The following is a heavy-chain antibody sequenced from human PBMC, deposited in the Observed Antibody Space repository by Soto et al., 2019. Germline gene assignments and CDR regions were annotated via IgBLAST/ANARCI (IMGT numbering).Heavy chain of an antibody. Sequence: PSETLSLTCTVSGGSISSGAYSWSWIRLPPGKRLEWIGYIYHRGTSHYNPSLKSRVTMSVDRSKNQFSLNLRSVTAADTAVYYCARTLDYGGSAGTNYFDYWGQGTRVTVSS. CDR3: ARTLDYGGSAGTNYFDY. D-gene: IGHD2-15*01. CDR2: IYHRGTS. CDR1: GGSISSGAYS. V-gene: IGHV4-30-2*01. J-gene: IGHJ4*02.